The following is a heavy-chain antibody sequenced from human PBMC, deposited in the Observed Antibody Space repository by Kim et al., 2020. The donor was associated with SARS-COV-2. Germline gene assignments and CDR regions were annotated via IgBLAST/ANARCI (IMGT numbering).Heavy chain of an antibody. D-gene: IGHD3-9*01. J-gene: IGHJ3*02. CDR3: ARLRYYDILTGSGAAFDI. Sequence: SETLSLTCTVSGGSISSYYWSWIRQPPGKGLEGIGYIYYSGSTNSNPSLKSRVTISVDTSKNQFSLKLSSVTAADTAVYYCARLRYYDILTGSGAAFDIWGQGTMVTVSS. V-gene: IGHV4-59*13. CDR2: IYYSGST. CDR1: GGSISSYY.